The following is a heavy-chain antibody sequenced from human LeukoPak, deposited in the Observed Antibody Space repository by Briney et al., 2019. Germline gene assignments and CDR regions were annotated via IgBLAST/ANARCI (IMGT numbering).Heavy chain of an antibody. Sequence: KPSETLSLTCTVSGGSISSYYWSWIRQRPGKGLEWIGYIYYSGSTNYNPSLKSRVTISVDTYKNQFSLKLSSVTAADTAVYYCARTMIGRGMTNSDWYFDLWGRGTLVTVSS. CDR2: IYYSGST. V-gene: IGHV4-59*08. CDR3: ARTMIGRGMTNSDWYFDL. D-gene: IGHD3-10*02. CDR1: GGSISSYY. J-gene: IGHJ2*01.